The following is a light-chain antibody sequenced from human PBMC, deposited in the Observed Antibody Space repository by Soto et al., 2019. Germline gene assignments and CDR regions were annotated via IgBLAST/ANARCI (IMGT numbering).Light chain of an antibody. CDR3: QQYGSSSYT. Sequence: EIVLTQSPGTLSLSPGERATLSCRASQSVSSSYLAWYQQKPGQAPRLLIYGASSRATGIPDRFSGSGSGTDCTFTISRLEPEDFAVYYCQQYGSSSYTFGQGTKLEIK. J-gene: IGKJ2*01. CDR2: GAS. V-gene: IGKV3-20*01. CDR1: QSVSSSY.